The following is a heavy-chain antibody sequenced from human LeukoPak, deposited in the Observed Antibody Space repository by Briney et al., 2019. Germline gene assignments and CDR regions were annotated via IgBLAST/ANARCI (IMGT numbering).Heavy chain of an antibody. CDR1: GFPVSGNY. D-gene: IGHD6-19*01. J-gene: IGHJ5*02. Sequence: GGSLRLSCAASGFPVSGNYMSWVRQAPGKGLEWLSVLYSDGNTFYADSVKGRFTISRDNSKNTVYLQMNSLRAEDTAVYYCAREMLAAVAAQSWGQGTLVTVSS. V-gene: IGHV3-53*01. CDR3: AREMLAAVAAQS. CDR2: LYSDGNT.